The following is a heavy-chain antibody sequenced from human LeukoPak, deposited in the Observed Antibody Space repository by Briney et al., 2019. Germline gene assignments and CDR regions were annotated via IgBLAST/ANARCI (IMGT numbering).Heavy chain of an antibody. CDR2: INHSGST. CDR3: ARTRSGSYYMVHSWFDP. Sequence: PSETLSLICAVYGGSFSGYYWSWIRQPPGKGLEWIGEINHSGSTNYNPSLKSRVTISVDTSKNQFSLKLSSVTAADTAVYYCARTRSGSYYMVHSWFDPWGQGTLVTVSS. D-gene: IGHD3-10*01. V-gene: IGHV4-34*01. J-gene: IGHJ5*02. CDR1: GGSFSGYY.